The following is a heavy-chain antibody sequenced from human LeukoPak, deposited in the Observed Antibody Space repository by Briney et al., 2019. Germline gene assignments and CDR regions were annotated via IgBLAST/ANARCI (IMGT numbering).Heavy chain of an antibody. CDR1: GGTFSSYA. J-gene: IGHJ3*02. CDR3: ASLTTADAFDI. Sequence: ASVKVSCKAPGGTFSSYAISWVRQAPGQGLEWMGGIIPIFGTANYAQKFQGRVTITADKSTSTAYMELSSLRSEDTAVYYCASLTTADAFDIWGQGTMVTVSS. V-gene: IGHV1-69*06. CDR2: IIPIFGTA. D-gene: IGHD3-22*01.